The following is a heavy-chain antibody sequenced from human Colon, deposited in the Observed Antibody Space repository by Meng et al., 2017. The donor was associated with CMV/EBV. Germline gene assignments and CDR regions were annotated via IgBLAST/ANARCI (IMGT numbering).Heavy chain of an antibody. CDR3: AHSYCSSTSCYRSGLYYYYGMDV. CDR1: GFSLSTSGGG. J-gene: IGHJ6*02. CDR2: IYWNDDK. Sequence: SGSTLVKPTQTVTLTCTFSGFSLSTSGGGVGWIRQPPGKALEWLALIYWNDDKRYSPSLKSRLTITKDTSKNQVVLTMTNMDPVDTATYYCAHSYCSSTSCYRSGLYYYYGMDVWGQGTTVTVSS. V-gene: IGHV2-5*01. D-gene: IGHD2-2*02.